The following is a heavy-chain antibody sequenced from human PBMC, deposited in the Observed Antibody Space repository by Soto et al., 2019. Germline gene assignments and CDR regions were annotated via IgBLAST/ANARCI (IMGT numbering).Heavy chain of an antibody. J-gene: IGHJ4*02. D-gene: IGHD2-8*01. CDR2: IDLTDSYT. Sequence: GASVKVSCKASGGTFSRYGITCVRQMPGKGLEWVGRIDLTDSYTSYSPSFQGHVSFSADKSINTTYLHFSSLRASDTAVYHCARHGGSHYRTSGDHYALDYWGQGTPVTVSS. CDR3: ARHGGSHYRTSGDHYALDY. V-gene: IGHV5-10-1*01. CDR1: GGTFSRYG.